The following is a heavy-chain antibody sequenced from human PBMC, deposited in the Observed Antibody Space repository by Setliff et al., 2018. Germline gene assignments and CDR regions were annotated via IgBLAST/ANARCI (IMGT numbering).Heavy chain of an antibody. Sequence: SETLSLTCSVTGDSMSNFFWSWIRQPPGKGLEWIGYYRSGSTNYSPSLKSRVTVSADRSRNQFSLNLNSVTAADTAVYYCARHPTGFPNWFDVWGQGTLVTVSS. CDR3: ARHPTGFPNWFDV. V-gene: IGHV4-4*08. J-gene: IGHJ5*02. D-gene: IGHD3-9*01. CDR2: YRSGST. CDR1: GDSMSNFF.